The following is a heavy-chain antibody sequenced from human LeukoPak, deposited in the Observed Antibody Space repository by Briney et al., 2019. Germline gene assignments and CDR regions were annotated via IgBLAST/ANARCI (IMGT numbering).Heavy chain of an antibody. Sequence: PGGSLRLSCAASGFTFSSYGMHWVRQAPGKGLEWVAFIRYDGSNKYYADSVKGRFTISRDNSKKTLSLQMNSLRAEDTAVYYCARLGYYYGSGRDYWGQGTLVTVSS. D-gene: IGHD3-10*01. J-gene: IGHJ4*02. CDR1: GFTFSSYG. CDR3: ARLGYYYGSGRDY. V-gene: IGHV3-30*02. CDR2: IRYDGSNK.